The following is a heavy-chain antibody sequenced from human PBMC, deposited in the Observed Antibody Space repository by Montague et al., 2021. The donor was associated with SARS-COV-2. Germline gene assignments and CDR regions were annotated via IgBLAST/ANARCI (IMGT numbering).Heavy chain of an antibody. CDR2: IKQDGSEK. Sequence: SLRLSCAASGFTFSSYWMSWVRQAPGKGLEWVANIKQDGSEKYYVDSVKGRFTISRDSAKNSLYLQMNSLRAEDTAVYYCAREGAVAGYYYYGMDVWGQGTTVTVSS. V-gene: IGHV3-7*01. CDR1: GFTFSSYW. D-gene: IGHD6-19*01. J-gene: IGHJ6*02. CDR3: AREGAVAGYYYYGMDV.